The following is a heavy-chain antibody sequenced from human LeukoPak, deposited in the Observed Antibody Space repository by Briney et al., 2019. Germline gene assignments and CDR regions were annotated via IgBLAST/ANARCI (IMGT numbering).Heavy chain of an antibody. CDR1: GYTFTSYG. V-gene: IGHV1-18*01. Sequence: ASVKVSCKASGYTFTSYGISWVRQAPGQGLEWMGWISAYNGNTNYAQKLQGRVTMTTDASTSTAYMELRSLRSDDTAVYYCARGQDHYYDSSGYYRGAEYFQHWGQGTLVTVSS. CDR3: ARGQDHYYDSSGYYRGAEYFQH. D-gene: IGHD3-22*01. J-gene: IGHJ1*01. CDR2: ISAYNGNT.